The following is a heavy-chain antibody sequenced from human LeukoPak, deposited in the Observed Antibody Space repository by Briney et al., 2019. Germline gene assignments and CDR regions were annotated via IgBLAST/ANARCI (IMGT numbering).Heavy chain of an antibody. CDR3: ARAGGVWGSYRYYDY. J-gene: IGHJ4*02. Sequence: GGSLRLSCAASGFTFSSYAMHWVRQAPGKGLEYVSGISSNGGSTYYANSVKGRFTISRDNSKNTLYLQMGSLRAEDMAVYYCARAGGVWGSYRYYDYWGQGTLVTVSS. CDR2: ISSNGGST. CDR1: GFTFSSYA. V-gene: IGHV3-64*01. D-gene: IGHD3-16*02.